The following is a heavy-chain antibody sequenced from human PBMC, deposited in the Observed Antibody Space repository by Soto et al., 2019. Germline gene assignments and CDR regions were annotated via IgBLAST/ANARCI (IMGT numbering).Heavy chain of an antibody. V-gene: IGHV4-34*01. J-gene: IGHJ6*02. CDR3: ARGVNEIISSSWYSYYYYGIDV. CDR1: GGSFSGYY. CDR2: INHSGST. Sequence: SETLSLTCAVYGGSFSGYYWSWIRQPPGKGLEWIGEINHSGSTNYNPSLKSRVTISVDTSKNQFSLKLSSVTAADTAVYYCARGVNEIISSSWYSYYYYGIDVWGQGTTVT. D-gene: IGHD6-13*01.